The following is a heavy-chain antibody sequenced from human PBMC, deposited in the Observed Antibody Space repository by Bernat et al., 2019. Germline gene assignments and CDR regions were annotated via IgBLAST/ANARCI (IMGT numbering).Heavy chain of an antibody. CDR1: GFTFSSYA. V-gene: IGHV3-23*01. CDR3: ANSLAAADTDYYYGMDV. Sequence: EVQLLESGGGLVQPGGSLRLSCAASGFTFSSYAMSWVRQAPGKGLEWVSAISGSGGSTYYADSVKGRFTISRDNSKNTLYLQMNSLRAEDTAVYYCANSLAAADTDYYYGMDVWGQGTTVTVSS. CDR2: ISGSGGST. D-gene: IGHD6-13*01. J-gene: IGHJ6*02.